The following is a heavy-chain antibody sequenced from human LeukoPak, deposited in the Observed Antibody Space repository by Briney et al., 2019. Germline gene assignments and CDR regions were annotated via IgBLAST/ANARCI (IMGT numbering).Heavy chain of an antibody. D-gene: IGHD5-24*01. Sequence: SETLSLTCTVSGGSITSFYWSWIRQPPGKGLEWIGYIYYSGSTNYNPSLKSRVTISVETSKNQFSLKLSSVTAADTAVYYCARANGYNFDYWGQGTLVTVSS. J-gene: IGHJ4*02. CDR2: IYYSGST. CDR3: ARANGYNFDY. V-gene: IGHV4-59*01. CDR1: GGSITSFY.